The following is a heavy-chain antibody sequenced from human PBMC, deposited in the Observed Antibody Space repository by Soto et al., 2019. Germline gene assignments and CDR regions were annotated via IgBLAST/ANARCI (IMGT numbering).Heavy chain of an antibody. CDR2: IYRSGNT. CDR1: GASISSSSYY. V-gene: IGHV4-39*01. CDR3: ARHLAYGMDV. Sequence: ETLSLTCTVSGASISSSSYYWGWIRQPPGKGLEWIGSIYRSGNTYYNPSLKSRVAISVDTSKNQFSLKVNSVTAADTAVYFCARHLAYGMDVWGQGTTVTVSS. J-gene: IGHJ6*02.